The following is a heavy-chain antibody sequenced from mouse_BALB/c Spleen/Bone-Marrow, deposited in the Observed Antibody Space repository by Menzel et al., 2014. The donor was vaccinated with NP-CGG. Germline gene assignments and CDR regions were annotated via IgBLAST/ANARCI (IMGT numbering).Heavy chain of an antibody. J-gene: IGHJ2*01. CDR1: GFSLTNYG. CDR3: ARDRNSLLRLRYFDF. Sequence: VMLVESGPGLVAPSQSLSIPCTVSGFSLTNYGLHWVRQPPGKGLEWLGVIWAGGSTNYNSALMSRLSISKDNSKSQVFLKMHSLQTDDTAMYYCARDRNSLLRLRYFDFWGQGTTLTVSS. V-gene: IGHV2-9*02. CDR2: IWAGGST. D-gene: IGHD1-2*01.